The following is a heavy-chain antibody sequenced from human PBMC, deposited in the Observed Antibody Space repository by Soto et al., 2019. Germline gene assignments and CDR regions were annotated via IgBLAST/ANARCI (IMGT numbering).Heavy chain of an antibody. D-gene: IGHD6-13*01. CDR3: ARRGAAANEPFDI. J-gene: IGHJ3*02. CDR1: GDAIRSGGYY. Sequence: QVQMQASGPGLVKPSQTLAITCTGSGDAIRSGGYYWNWILQHPGKALEWIGYIYNSGNTYYNPSLRSRVTISVDTSKNHFSLKLTSVTAADTALYYCARRGAAANEPFDIWGQGTVVTVSS. CDR2: IYNSGNT. V-gene: IGHV4-31*03.